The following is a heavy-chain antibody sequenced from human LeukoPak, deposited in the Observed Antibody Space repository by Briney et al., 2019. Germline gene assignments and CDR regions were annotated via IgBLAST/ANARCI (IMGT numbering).Heavy chain of an antibody. CDR2: IYSGGST. CDR1: GFTVSNNY. D-gene: IGHD5-18*01. V-gene: IGHV3-53*01. Sequence: SGGSLRLSCAASGFTVSNNYMSWVRQAPGKGLEWVSLIYSGGSTYYADSVKGRFTISRDNSMNTLYLQMNSLRAEDTAMYYCARGLRGYKYGSDYWGQGTLATVSS. CDR3: ARGLRGYKYGSDY. J-gene: IGHJ4*02.